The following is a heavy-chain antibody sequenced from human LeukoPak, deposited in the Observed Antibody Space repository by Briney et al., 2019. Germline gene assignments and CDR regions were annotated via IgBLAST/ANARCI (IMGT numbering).Heavy chain of an antibody. CDR3: ATVSTGDYYFDY. D-gene: IGHD7-27*01. CDR1: GFTFSNSA. CDR2: IIVGSGKT. J-gene: IGHJ4*02. Sequence: SVKVSCKASGFTFSNSAIQWVRQARGQRLEWIGWIIVGSGKTHYAQNFQEGLTITRDMSTDTAYMELNSLRSEDTAVYYCATVSTGDYYFDYWGQGTLVTVSS. V-gene: IGHV1-58*02.